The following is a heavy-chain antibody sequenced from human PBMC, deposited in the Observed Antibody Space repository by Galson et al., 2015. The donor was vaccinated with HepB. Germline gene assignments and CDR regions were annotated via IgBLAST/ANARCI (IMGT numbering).Heavy chain of an antibody. CDR2: IYSGGSR. V-gene: IGHV3-53*01. CDR1: GFTVSNNY. CDR3: YQLGTFDI. Sequence: SLRLSCAASGFTVSNNYMSWVRQAPGKGLEWVSVIYSGGSRYYADSVKGRFTIPRDNSKNTVYLQMNSLRAEDTAVYYCYQLGTFDIWGQGTMVTVSS. J-gene: IGHJ3*02. D-gene: IGHD2-2*01.